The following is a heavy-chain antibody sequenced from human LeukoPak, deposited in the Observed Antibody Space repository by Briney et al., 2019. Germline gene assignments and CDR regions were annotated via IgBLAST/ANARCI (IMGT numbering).Heavy chain of an antibody. CDR1: GFTFSSYW. CDR3: ARDRRGYGVYGAWFDP. J-gene: IGHJ5*02. V-gene: IGHV3-7*01. CDR2: IKQDGSEK. D-gene: IGHD4-17*01. Sequence: PGGSLRLSCAASGFTFSSYWMSWVRQAPGKGLEWVANIKQDGSEKYYVDSVKGRFTISRDNAKNSLYLQMNSLRAEDTAVYYFARDRRGYGVYGAWFDPWGQGTLVTVSS.